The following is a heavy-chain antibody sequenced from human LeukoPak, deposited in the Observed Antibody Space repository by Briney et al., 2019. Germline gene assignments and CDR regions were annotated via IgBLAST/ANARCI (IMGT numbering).Heavy chain of an antibody. J-gene: IGHJ3*02. D-gene: IGHD2-2*01. Sequence: SETLSLTCTVSGGSISSYYWSWFRQPPEKGLEWIGYIYYSGSTNYNPSLKSRVTISVDTSKNQFSLKLSSVTAADTAVYYCARGRRYCSSTSCYEPAFDIWGQGTMVTVSS. CDR1: GGSISSYY. CDR2: IYYSGST. V-gene: IGHV4-59*01. CDR3: ARGRRYCSSTSCYEPAFDI.